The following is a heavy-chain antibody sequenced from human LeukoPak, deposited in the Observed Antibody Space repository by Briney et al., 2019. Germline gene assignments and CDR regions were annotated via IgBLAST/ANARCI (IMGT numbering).Heavy chain of an antibody. CDR2: IYHSGST. Sequence: SETLSLTCTVSGYSISSGYYWGWIRQPPGKGLEWIGSIYHSGSTYYNPSLKSRVTISVDTSKNQFSLKLSSVTAADTAVYYCARSVYSGYTFDYWGQGTLVTVSS. D-gene: IGHD5-12*01. CDR1: GYSISSGYY. V-gene: IGHV4-38-2*02. CDR3: ARSVYSGYTFDY. J-gene: IGHJ4*02.